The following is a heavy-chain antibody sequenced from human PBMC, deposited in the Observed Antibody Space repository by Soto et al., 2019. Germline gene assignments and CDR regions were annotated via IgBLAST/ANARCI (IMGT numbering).Heavy chain of an antibody. Sequence: SETLSLTCTVSGGSISSSSYYWGWIRQPPGKGLEWIGSIYYSGSTYYNPSLKSRVTISVDTSKNQFSLKLSSVTAADTAVYYCARRRVLAVAGHNWFDPWGQGTLVTVSS. J-gene: IGHJ5*02. CDR3: ARRRVLAVAGHNWFDP. V-gene: IGHV4-39*01. CDR2: IYYSGST. D-gene: IGHD6-19*01. CDR1: GGSISSSSYY.